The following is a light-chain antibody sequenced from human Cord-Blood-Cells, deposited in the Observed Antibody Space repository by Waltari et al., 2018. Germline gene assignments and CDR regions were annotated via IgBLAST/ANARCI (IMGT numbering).Light chain of an antibody. V-gene: IGLV2-11*01. CDR1: SSDVGGYNY. CDR3: CSYAGSYTYWV. J-gene: IGLJ3*02. Sequence: QSALTQPRSVSGSPGQSVTISCTGTSSDVGGYNYVSWYHQHPGKAPKLMIYDVSKRPSGVPDRFSSSKAGNTASLTISGLQAEDEADYYCCSYAGSYTYWVFGGGTKLTVL. CDR2: DVS.